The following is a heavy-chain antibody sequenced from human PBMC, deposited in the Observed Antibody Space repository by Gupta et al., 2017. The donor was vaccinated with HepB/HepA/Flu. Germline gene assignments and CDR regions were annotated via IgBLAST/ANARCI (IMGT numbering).Heavy chain of an antibody. CDR3: ARDQGSYDFWSGYSLYGMDV. CDR1: GFTFSSHW. V-gene: IGHV3-7*01. J-gene: IGHJ6*02. D-gene: IGHD3-3*01. Sequence: EVQLVESGGGLVQPGGSLRLPCAASGFTFSSHWMSWVRQAPGKGLEWVANIKQDGSEKYYVDSVKGRFTISRDNAKNSLYLQMNSLRAEDTAVYYCARDQGSYDFWSGYSLYGMDVWGQGTTVTVSS. CDR2: IKQDGSEK.